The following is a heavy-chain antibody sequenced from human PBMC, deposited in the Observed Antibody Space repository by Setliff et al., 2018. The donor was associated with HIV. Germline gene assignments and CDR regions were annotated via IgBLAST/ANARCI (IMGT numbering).Heavy chain of an antibody. J-gene: IGHJ4*02. Sequence: SVKVSCKGSGYIFNTNGISWVRQAPGQGLEWMGGIIPMFGTAHYAQKFQGRVTITADESTTTAYMELSSLRSEDTAVFYCARGGSGYYDFWSGSSAFEYWGQGTLVTVSS. CDR2: IIPMFGTA. D-gene: IGHD3-3*01. CDR1: GYIFNTNG. V-gene: IGHV1-69*13. CDR3: ARGGSGYYDFWSGSSAFEY.